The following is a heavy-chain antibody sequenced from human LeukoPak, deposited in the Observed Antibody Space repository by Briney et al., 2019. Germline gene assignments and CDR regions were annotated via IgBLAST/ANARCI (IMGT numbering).Heavy chain of an antibody. CDR1: GGSFSGYY. J-gene: IGHJ4*02. CDR2: ISSSSSTI. D-gene: IGHD4-23*01. V-gene: IGHV3-11*04. CDR3: ARNSYLQSFDY. Sequence: LSLTCAVYGGSFSGYYWSWIRQPPGKGLEWVSYISSSSSTIYFADSVKGRFTISRDNAKNSLYLQMNSLRDEDTAVYYCARNSYLQSFDYWGQGTLVTVSS.